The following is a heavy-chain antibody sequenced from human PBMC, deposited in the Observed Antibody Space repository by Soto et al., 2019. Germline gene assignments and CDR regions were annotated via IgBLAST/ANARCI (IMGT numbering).Heavy chain of an antibody. D-gene: IGHD3-22*01. J-gene: IGHJ4*02. CDR3: AKGPYYYESSGYDINHLLFDS. V-gene: IGHV3-9*01. Sequence: EVQLVESGGGLVQPGRSLRLSCAASGFTFDDYAMHWVRQAPGKGLEWASGISWNSGIIGYADAVKGRFTISRDNAKNSLYLKMNSLRSEDTALDYCAKGPYYYESSGYDINHLLFDSWGQGTLVTVSS. CDR1: GFTFDDYA. CDR2: ISWNSGII.